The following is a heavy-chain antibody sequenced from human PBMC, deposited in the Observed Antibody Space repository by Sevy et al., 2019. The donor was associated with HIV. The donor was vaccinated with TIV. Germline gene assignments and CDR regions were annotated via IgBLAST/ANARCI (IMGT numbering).Heavy chain of an antibody. CDR1: GFTFSTYG. J-gene: IGHJ4*02. V-gene: IGHV3-33*01. Sequence: GGSLRLSCAASGFTFSTYGMHWVRQAPGKGLEWVAVIWFDGSNTCYADSEKGRFTTSRDIAKNTLHLQMNSLRAEDTAVYYCARDLEFYDYGDYGPAFMPDYWGQGTLVTVSS. CDR2: IWFDGSNT. D-gene: IGHD4-17*01. CDR3: ARDLEFYDYGDYGPAFMPDY.